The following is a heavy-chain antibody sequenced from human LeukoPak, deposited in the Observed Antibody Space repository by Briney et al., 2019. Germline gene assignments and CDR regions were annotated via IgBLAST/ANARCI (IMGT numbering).Heavy chain of an antibody. CDR3: ARVSRSTLMRSYAFDI. CDR1: GGSISSYY. D-gene: IGHD2/OR15-2a*01. J-gene: IGHJ3*02. CDR2: IYTSGST. V-gene: IGHV4-4*07. Sequence: SETLSLTCTVSGGSISSYYWSWIRQPAGKGLEWIGRIYTSGSTNYNPSLKSRVTISVDTSKNQFSLKLSSVTAADTAVYYCARVSRSTLMRSYAFDIWGQGTMVTVSS.